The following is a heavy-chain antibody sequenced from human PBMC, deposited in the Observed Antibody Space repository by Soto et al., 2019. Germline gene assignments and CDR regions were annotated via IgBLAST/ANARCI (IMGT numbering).Heavy chain of an antibody. CDR2: VYYSGST. CDR1: GGSSGGSDDY. V-gene: IGHV4-39*01. CDR3: AATYYYGSGSYYLYAY. Sequence: SETLCVTCSVAGGSSGGSDDYWGWIRQPPGKGLEWIGSVYYSGSTYYNPSLKSRVTISVDTSKNQFSLKLSSVTAADTAVYYCAATYYYGSGSYYLYAYWGQGTLVTVSS. D-gene: IGHD3-10*01. J-gene: IGHJ4*02.